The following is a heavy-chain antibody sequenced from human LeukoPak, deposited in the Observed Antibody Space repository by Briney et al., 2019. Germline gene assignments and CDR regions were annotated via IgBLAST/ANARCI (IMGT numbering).Heavy chain of an antibody. D-gene: IGHD3-22*01. V-gene: IGHV4-34*01. CDR2: ISHSGTT. J-gene: IGHJ5*02. Sequence: PSETLSLTCAVYGGSSNGCYWSWIRQPPGEGLEWIGEISHSGTTNYNPSLKSRATISVETSKNQFYLKLSSVTAADKAAYYCARGREDRSGYPFVRNWFDPWGQGTLVTVSS. CDR1: GGSSNGCY. CDR3: ARGREDRSGYPFVRNWFDP.